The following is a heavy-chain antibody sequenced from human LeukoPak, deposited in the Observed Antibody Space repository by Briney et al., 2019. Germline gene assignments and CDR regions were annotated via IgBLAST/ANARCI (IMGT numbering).Heavy chain of an antibody. CDR2: IYYSGST. V-gene: IGHV4-34*01. D-gene: IGHD2-2*01. CDR3: ARRGFLGYCSSTSCYEECWFDP. CDR1: GGSFSGYY. J-gene: IGHJ5*02. Sequence: SETLSLTCAVYGGSFSGYYWSWIRQPPGKGLEWIGSIYYSGSTYYNPSLKSRVAISVDTSKNQFSLKLSSVTAADTAVYYCARRGFLGYCSSTSCYEECWFDPWGQGTLVTVSS.